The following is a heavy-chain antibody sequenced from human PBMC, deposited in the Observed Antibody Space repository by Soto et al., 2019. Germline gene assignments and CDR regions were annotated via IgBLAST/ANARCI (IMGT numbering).Heavy chain of an antibody. D-gene: IGHD2-8*01. J-gene: IGHJ4*02. Sequence: ASVKVSCKASGYTFTGYYMHWVRQAPGQGLEWMGWINPNSGGTNYAQKFQGRVTMTRDTSISTAYMELSRLRSDDTAAYYCARDWGRAVLMVYAYYFDYWGQGTLVTVSS. CDR2: INPNSGGT. V-gene: IGHV1-2*02. CDR3: ARDWGRAVLMVYAYYFDY. CDR1: GYTFTGYY.